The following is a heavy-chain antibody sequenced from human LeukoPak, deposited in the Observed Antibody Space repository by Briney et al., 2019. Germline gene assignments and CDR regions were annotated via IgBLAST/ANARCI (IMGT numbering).Heavy chain of an antibody. D-gene: IGHD3-22*01. V-gene: IGHV4-59*11. J-gene: IGHJ6*02. CDR1: GGFISNHY. CDR2: IYYSGTT. Sequence: PSETLSLTCSVSGGFISNHYWSWIRQPPGKGPEWIGYIYYSGTTNYNPSLKSRVTISVDTSKNQFSLKLSSVTAADTAVYYCARGRSFSRYYYDSSAKWTQGPLRESHGYGMDVWGQGTTVTVSS. CDR3: ARGRSFSRYYYDSSAKWTQGPLRESHGYGMDV.